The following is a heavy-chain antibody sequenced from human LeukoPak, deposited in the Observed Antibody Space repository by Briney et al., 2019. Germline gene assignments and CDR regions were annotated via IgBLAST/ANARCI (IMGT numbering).Heavy chain of an antibody. J-gene: IGHJ4*02. V-gene: IGHV3-48*01. CDR3: ARAIPIPFDY. CDR1: GFTFRSYS. CDR2: ISSSSSTI. Sequence: PGGSLRLSCAASGFTFRSYSMNWVREAPGKGVEWGSYISSSSSTIYYADSVKGRFTISRDNAKNSLSLQMNSLRAEDTAVYYCARAIPIPFDYWGQGALVTVSS.